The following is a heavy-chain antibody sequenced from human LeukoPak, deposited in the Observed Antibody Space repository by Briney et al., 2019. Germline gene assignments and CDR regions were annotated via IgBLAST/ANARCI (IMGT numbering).Heavy chain of an antibody. CDR2: INSDGSST. Sequence: GGSLRLSCAASGFTFSSYWMHWVRQAPGKGLVWVSRINSDGSSTSYADSVKGRFTISRDNAKNSLYLQMNSLRAEDTAVYYCARDSADYYDSSGYYGGYYYYYYYYMDVWGKGTTVTVSS. CDR1: GFTFSSYW. J-gene: IGHJ6*03. CDR3: ARDSADYYDSSGYYGGYYYYYYYYMDV. V-gene: IGHV3-74*01. D-gene: IGHD3-22*01.